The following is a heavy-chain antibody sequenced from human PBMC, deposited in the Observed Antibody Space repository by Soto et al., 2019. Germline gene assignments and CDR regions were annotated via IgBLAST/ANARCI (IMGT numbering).Heavy chain of an antibody. D-gene: IGHD2-8*01. J-gene: IGHJ5*01. CDR3: ARLIGNSGLDS. V-gene: IGHV6-1*01. CDR2: TYYRSKWNN. CDR1: GDSVSTNSAT. Sequence: QVQLQQSGPGLVKPSQTLPLTCAISGDSVSTNSATWDWIRQSPSRGLEWLGRTYYRSKWNNDYAASGKGRITINPEPSNNLLSLQLTSVTPDDMVVYYCARLIGNSGLDSWGKGTLVTVSS.